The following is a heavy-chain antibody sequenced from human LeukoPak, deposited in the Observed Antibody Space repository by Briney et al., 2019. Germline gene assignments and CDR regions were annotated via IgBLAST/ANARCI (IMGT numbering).Heavy chain of an antibody. CDR2: IYYSGST. Sequence: SETLSLTCTVSGGSISSSSYYWGWIRQPPGKGLEWIGSIYYSGSTYYNPSLKSRVTISVDTSKNQFSLKLSSVTAADTAVYYCARVHLGGDSSGYYLGYWGQGTLVTVSS. CDR3: ARVHLGGDSSGYYLGY. D-gene: IGHD3-22*01. V-gene: IGHV4-39*07. CDR1: GGSISSSSYY. J-gene: IGHJ4*02.